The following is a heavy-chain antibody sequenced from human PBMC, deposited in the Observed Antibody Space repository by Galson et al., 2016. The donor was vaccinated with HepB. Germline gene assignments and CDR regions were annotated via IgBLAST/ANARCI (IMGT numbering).Heavy chain of an antibody. J-gene: IGHJ1*01. D-gene: IGHD6-25*01. CDR3: AGGELAAAGREYFPH. V-gene: IGHV1-69*13. CDR2: IIPFLTTT. CDR1: VGTFNRYA. Sequence: SVKVSCKASVGTFNRYAITWVRQAPGQGLEWMGGIIPFLTTTNCAQRFQGRLTLTADESTSTAYMELTSLRFDDTAMYYCAGGELAAAGREYFPHWGQGTLVTVSS.